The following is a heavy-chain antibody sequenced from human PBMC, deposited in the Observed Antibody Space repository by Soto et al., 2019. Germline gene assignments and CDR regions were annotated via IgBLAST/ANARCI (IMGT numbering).Heavy chain of an antibody. D-gene: IGHD3-10*01. J-gene: IGHJ6*02. CDR2: ISSTSSAI. Sequence: GGSLRLSCAASGFTFSIYSMNWVRQAPGKGLEWISYISSTSSAIYYADYVKGRFTISRDNAKNSLYLQMNSLRAEDTAVYYCATYYGSGSYFPDHYYYGMDVWGQGTTVTVSS. CDR1: GFTFSIYS. CDR3: ATYYGSGSYFPDHYYYGMDV. V-gene: IGHV3-48*01.